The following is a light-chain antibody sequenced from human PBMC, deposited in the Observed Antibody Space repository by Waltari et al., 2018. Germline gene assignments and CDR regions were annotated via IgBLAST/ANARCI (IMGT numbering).Light chain of an antibody. CDR2: GNS. V-gene: IGLV1-40*01. J-gene: IGLJ3*02. CDR3: QSYDNSLSGSGV. CDR1: SPNIGAGYD. Sequence: QSILTQPPSVSGAPGQRVTISCTGSSPNIGAGYDLHWYQQLPGTAPRLLIYGNSNRPSGVPDRFSGSKSGTSASLDITGLQAEDEADYYCQSYDNSLSGSGVFGGGTKLTVL.